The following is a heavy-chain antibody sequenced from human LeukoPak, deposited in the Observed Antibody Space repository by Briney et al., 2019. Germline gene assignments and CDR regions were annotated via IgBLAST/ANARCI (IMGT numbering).Heavy chain of an antibody. J-gene: IGHJ6*04. CDR1: GFTFSSYE. CDR2: ISYDGSNK. V-gene: IGHV3-30*04. CDR3: AELGITMIGGV. D-gene: IGHD3-10*02. Sequence: GGSLRLSCAASGFTFSSYEMNWVRQAPGKGLEWVAVISYDGSNKYYADSVKGRFTISRDNSKNSLYLQMNSLRAEDTAVYYCAELGITMIGGVWGKGTTVTISS.